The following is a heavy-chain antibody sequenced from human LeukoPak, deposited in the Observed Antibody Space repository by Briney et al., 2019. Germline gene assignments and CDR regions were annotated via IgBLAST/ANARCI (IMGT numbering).Heavy chain of an antibody. Sequence: PGGSLRLSCAGSGFIFGSFWMSWVRQAPGKGLEWVANINQDGSEKYYLESVNGRLTISRDNAKNSLYLQMSSLSAADTAVYFCTRDGSGTMNYWGQGTLLTVSS. CDR2: INQDGSEK. CDR1: GFIFGSFW. D-gene: IGHD3-10*01. J-gene: IGHJ4*02. CDR3: TRDGSGTMNY. V-gene: IGHV3-7*04.